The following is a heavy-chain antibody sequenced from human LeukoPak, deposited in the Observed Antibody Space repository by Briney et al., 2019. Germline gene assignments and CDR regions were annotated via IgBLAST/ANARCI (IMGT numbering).Heavy chain of an antibody. CDR2: IRSDVNSK. D-gene: IGHD2-15*01. Sequence: GGSLRLSCAASGFSFSTYGMHWVRQAPGKGLEWVAIIRSDVNSKYYADSVKGRFTISRDNSKNTLYLQMYSLRAEDTAVYYCAKGYCSGGSCYYFDHWGKGTLFTVSS. CDR1: GFSFSTYG. J-gene: IGHJ4*02. V-gene: IGHV3-30*02. CDR3: AKGYCSGGSCYYFDH.